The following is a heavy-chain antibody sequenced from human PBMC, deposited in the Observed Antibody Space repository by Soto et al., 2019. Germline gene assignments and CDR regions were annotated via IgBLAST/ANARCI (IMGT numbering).Heavy chain of an antibody. CDR2: ISSSSSYI. Sequence: EVQLVESGGGLVKPGGSLRLSCAASGFTLSSYSMNWVRQAPGKGLEWVSSISSSSSYIYYADSVKGRFTISRDNAKNSLYLQMNSLRAEDTAVYYCARDGFLYSGSPTHIDYWGQGTLVTVSS. CDR3: ARDGFLYSGSPTHIDY. V-gene: IGHV3-21*01. J-gene: IGHJ4*02. CDR1: GFTLSSYS. D-gene: IGHD1-26*01.